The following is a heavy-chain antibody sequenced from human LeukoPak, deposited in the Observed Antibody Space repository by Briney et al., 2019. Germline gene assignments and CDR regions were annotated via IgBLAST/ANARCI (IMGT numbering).Heavy chain of an antibody. J-gene: IGHJ4*02. CDR3: ARDAGSGWYSPDY. CDR2: IYYSGST. Sequence: SETLSLTCTVSGGSLSSYYWSWIRQPPGKGLEWIGYIYYSGSTNYNPSLKSRVTISVDTSKNQFSLKLSSVTAADTAVYYCARDAGSGWYSPDYWGQGTLVTVSS. V-gene: IGHV4-59*01. CDR1: GGSLSSYY. D-gene: IGHD6-19*01.